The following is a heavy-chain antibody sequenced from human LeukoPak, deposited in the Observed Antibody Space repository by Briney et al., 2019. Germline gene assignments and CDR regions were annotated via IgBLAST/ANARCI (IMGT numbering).Heavy chain of an antibody. D-gene: IGHD2-2*01. CDR3: AKALIVVVPAAYDY. V-gene: IGHV3-23*01. J-gene: IGHJ4*02. Sequence: PGGSLRLSXAASGFTFSSYAMSWVRQAPGKGLEWVSAISGSGGSTHYADSVKGRFTISRDNSKNTLYLQMNSLRAEDTAVYYCAKALIVVVPAAYDYWGQGTLVTVSS. CDR2: ISGSGGST. CDR1: GFTFSSYA.